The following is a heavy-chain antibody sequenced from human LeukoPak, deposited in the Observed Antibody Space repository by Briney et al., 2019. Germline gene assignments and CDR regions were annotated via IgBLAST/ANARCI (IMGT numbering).Heavy chain of an antibody. CDR3: AGFGIYYDSSGPAYGFDP. V-gene: IGHV1-18*01. D-gene: IGHD3-22*01. CDR2: ISAYNGNT. CDR1: GYTFTSYG. Sequence: ASVKVSCKASGYTFTSYGISWVRQAPGQGLEWMGWISAYNGNTNYAQKLQGRVTMTTDTSTSTAYMELRSLRSDDTAVYYCAGFGIYYDSSGPAYGFDPWGQGTLVTVSS. J-gene: IGHJ5*02.